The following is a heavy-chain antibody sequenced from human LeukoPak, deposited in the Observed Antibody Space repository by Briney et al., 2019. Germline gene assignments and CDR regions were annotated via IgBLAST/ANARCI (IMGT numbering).Heavy chain of an antibody. Sequence: GGSLRLSCAASGFTVSSNCVNWVRQAPGKGLKWVSVICSGGSTNYADSVKGRFTISRDNSKNTLYLQMNSLRAEDTAFYYCARDSPKTGGGGSHFDYWGQGTLVTVSS. D-gene: IGHD7-27*01. CDR1: GFTVSSNC. J-gene: IGHJ4*02. CDR3: ARDSPKTGGGGSHFDY. V-gene: IGHV3-66*01. CDR2: ICSGGST.